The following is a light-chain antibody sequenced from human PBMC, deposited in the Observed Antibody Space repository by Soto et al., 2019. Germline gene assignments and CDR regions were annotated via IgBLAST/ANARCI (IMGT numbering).Light chain of an antibody. V-gene: IGKV1-5*01. Sequence: DIPVTQSPSTLSASVGDRVTITCGASQSIGTWLAWYQQKPGRAPKLLIFDASTLESGVPSRFSGSGSGTAFTHTSSSLQPDDFATYYCQQYGDSSRAFGQGTRVEIQ. CDR1: QSIGTW. CDR2: DAS. J-gene: IGKJ1*01. CDR3: QQYGDSSRA.